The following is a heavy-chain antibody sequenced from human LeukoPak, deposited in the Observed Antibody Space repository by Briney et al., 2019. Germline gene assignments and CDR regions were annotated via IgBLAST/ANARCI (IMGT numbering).Heavy chain of an antibody. V-gene: IGHV3-53*01. CDR3: AGRRSSGWYAY. J-gene: IGHJ4*02. D-gene: IGHD6-19*01. Sequence: GGSLRLSCATSGFTASSNYMSWVRQAPGKGLEWVSVIYDSGTTYYADSVKGRFLIFRDTSKNTVDLQMNSLRVEDTAVYYCAGRRSSGWYAYWGQGTLVTVSS. CDR1: GFTASSNY. CDR2: IYDSGTT.